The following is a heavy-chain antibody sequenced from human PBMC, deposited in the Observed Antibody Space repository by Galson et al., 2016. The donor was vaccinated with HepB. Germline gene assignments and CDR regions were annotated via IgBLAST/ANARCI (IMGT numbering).Heavy chain of an antibody. Sequence: SLRLSCAASGFPFSSYWMHWVRQAPGKGLVWVSRINSDVRNIGYADSVKGRFTISRDNAKNTLYLQMNSLRAEDTAVYYCAKSATKQLRDVNAHDIWGQGTMVTVSS. D-gene: IGHD4-17*01. V-gene: IGHV3-74*01. CDR2: INSDVRNI. CDR3: AKSATKQLRDVNAHDI. J-gene: IGHJ3*02. CDR1: GFPFSSYW.